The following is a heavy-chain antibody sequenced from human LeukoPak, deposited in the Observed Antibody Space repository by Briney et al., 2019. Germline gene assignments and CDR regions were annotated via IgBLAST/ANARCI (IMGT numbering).Heavy chain of an antibody. J-gene: IGHJ4*02. V-gene: IGHV3-30*18. CDR3: AKETRIAALDY. Sequence: GGSLRLSCAASGFTFSSYGMHWVRQAPGKGLEWVAVISYDGGNKYYADSVKGRFTISRDNSKNTLYLQMNSLRAEDTAVYYCAKETRIAALDYWGQGTLVTVSS. CDR2: ISYDGGNK. D-gene: IGHD6-6*01. CDR1: GFTFSSYG.